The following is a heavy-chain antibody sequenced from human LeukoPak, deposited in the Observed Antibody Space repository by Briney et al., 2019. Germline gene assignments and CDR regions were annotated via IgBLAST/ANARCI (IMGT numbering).Heavy chain of an antibody. CDR1: GITFSSYG. CDR2: IYSGGST. Sequence: GGSLRLSCAASGITFSSYGMHWVRQAPGKGLEWVSVIYSGGSTYYADSVKGRFTISRDNSKNTLYLQMNSLRAEDTAVYYCTRLMITFGGVIVPYFDYWGQGTLVTVSS. J-gene: IGHJ4*02. D-gene: IGHD3-16*02. CDR3: TRLMITFGGVIVPYFDY. V-gene: IGHV3-NL1*01.